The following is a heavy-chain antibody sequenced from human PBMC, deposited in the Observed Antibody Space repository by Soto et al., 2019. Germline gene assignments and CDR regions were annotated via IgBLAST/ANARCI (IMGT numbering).Heavy chain of an antibody. CDR3: ARDPVGATHLDY. CDR2: IYYMGRT. Sequence: PSETLSLTCTVGSISTYYWNWIRQPPGKGLEWIGYIYYMGRTNYNSSLKSRVTMSIDTSKNQFSLKLSSVTAADTAIYYCARDPVGATHLDYWGQGAPVTVAS. CDR1: SISTYY. J-gene: IGHJ4*02. V-gene: IGHV4-59*01. D-gene: IGHD1-26*01.